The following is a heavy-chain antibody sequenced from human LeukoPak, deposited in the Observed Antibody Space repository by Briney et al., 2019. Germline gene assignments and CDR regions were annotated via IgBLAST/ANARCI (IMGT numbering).Heavy chain of an antibody. CDR3: VRVLTVTFDS. V-gene: IGHV3-33*01. CDR2: VWSDGNGK. Sequence: GRSLRLSCAASGFTFSTFGMHWVRQAPGKGLEWVAVVWSDGNGKFHADFVKGRFTISRDNSKNTLYLQMNNLRAEDTAVYYCVRVLTVTFDSWGQGTLVTVSS. D-gene: IGHD4-17*01. CDR1: GFTFSTFG. J-gene: IGHJ4*02.